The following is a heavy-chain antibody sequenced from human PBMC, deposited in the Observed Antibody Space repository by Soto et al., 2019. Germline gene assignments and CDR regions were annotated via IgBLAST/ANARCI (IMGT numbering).Heavy chain of an antibody. Sequence: EVQLVESGGGLVKPGGSLRLSCAASGFTFSSYSMNWVRQAPGKGLEWVSSISSSSSYIYYADSVKGRFTISRDNAKNSRYLQMNSLRAEDTAVYYCARGGYYLYYFDYWGQGTLVTVSS. CDR1: GFTFSSYS. V-gene: IGHV3-21*01. CDR3: ARGGYYLYYFDY. CDR2: ISSSSSYI. D-gene: IGHD3-22*01. J-gene: IGHJ4*02.